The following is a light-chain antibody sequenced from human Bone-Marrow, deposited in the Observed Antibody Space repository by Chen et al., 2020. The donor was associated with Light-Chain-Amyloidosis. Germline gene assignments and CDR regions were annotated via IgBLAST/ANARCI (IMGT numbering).Light chain of an antibody. CDR3: QQYGTSPLT. Sequence: TVMTQTQGTLSLSPGEGANLSCRASQTISSNYLTWYQQKFGQAPRLLIYGSSSRATGIPDRFTGSGSGTDFTLTINRLEPEDFAMYYCQQYGTSPLTFGGGTKVEIK. CDR1: QTISSNY. V-gene: IGKV3-20*01. J-gene: IGKJ4*01. CDR2: GSS.